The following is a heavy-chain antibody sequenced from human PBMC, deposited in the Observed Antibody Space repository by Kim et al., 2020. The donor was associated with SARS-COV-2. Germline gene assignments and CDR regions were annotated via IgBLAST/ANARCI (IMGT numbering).Heavy chain of an antibody. CDR2: ISGSGGST. CDR3: AKAEQLVPPDYYYGMDV. CDR1: GFTFSSYA. D-gene: IGHD6-13*01. Sequence: GGSLRLSCAASGFTFSSYAMSWVRQAPGKGLEWVSAISGSGGSTYYADSVKGWFTISRDNSKNTLYLQMNSLRAEDTAVYYCAKAEQLVPPDYYYGMDVWGQGTTVTVSS. J-gene: IGHJ6*02. V-gene: IGHV3-23*01.